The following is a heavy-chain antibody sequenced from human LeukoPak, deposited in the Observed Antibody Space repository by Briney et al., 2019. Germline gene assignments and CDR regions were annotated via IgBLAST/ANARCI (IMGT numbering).Heavy chain of an antibody. Sequence: ASVKVPCKASGYTFTSYGISWVRQAPGQGLEWMGWISAYNGNTNYAQKLQGRDTMTTDTSTSTAYMELRSLRSDDTAVYYCARDRRDFWSGYYPDYWGQGTLVTVSS. CDR3: ARDRRDFWSGYYPDY. D-gene: IGHD3-3*01. CDR2: ISAYNGNT. CDR1: GYTFTSYG. J-gene: IGHJ4*02. V-gene: IGHV1-18*01.